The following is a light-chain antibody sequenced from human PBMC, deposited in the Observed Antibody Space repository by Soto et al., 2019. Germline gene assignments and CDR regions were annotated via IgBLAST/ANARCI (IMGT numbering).Light chain of an antibody. CDR2: SAS. CDR3: QQYSTWLVT. J-gene: IGKJ1*01. Sequence: EIVLTQSPATLSVSPGERATLSCRASQNVGTKLAWYQQKPGQAPSIFIYSASTRATGVPARFSGSGSGTEFTLTISSLQSEDFAVYYCQQYSTWLVTFGQGTKVEVK. V-gene: IGKV3-15*01. CDR1: QNVGTK.